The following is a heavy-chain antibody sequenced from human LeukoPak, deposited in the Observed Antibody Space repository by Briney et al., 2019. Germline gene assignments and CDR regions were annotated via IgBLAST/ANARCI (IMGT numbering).Heavy chain of an antibody. CDR1: GGSISSYY. Sequence: SETLSLTCTVSGGSISSYYWSWIRQPPGKGLEWIGDIYYSGSTNYNPSLKSRVTISVDTSKNQFSLKLSPVTAADTAVYYCAREDYYDSSGFLIDYWGQGTLVTVSS. CDR3: AREDYYDSSGFLIDY. J-gene: IGHJ4*02. V-gene: IGHV4-59*01. CDR2: IYYSGST. D-gene: IGHD3-22*01.